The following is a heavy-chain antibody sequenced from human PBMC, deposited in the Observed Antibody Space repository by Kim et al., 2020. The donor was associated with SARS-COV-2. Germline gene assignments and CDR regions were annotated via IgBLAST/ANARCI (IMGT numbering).Heavy chain of an antibody. CDR2: IKQDGSEK. Sequence: GGSLRLSCAASGFTFSSYWMSWVRQAPGKGLEWVANIKQDGSEKYYVDSVKGRFTISRDNAKNSLYLQMNSLRAEDTAVYYCATMLGGEVVALYYYYGMDVWGQGTTVTVSS. V-gene: IGHV3-7*01. CDR1: GFTFSSYW. CDR3: ATMLGGEVVALYYYYGMDV. D-gene: IGHD2-15*01. J-gene: IGHJ6*02.